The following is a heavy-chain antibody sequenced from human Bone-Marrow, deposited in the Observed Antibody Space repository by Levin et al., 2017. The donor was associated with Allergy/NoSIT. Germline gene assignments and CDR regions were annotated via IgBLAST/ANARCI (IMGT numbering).Heavy chain of an antibody. D-gene: IGHD1-1*01. CDR1: GYNFLDYA. CDR3: SRVQGTFAEPPPITHYSMDV. V-gene: IGHV1-18*01. J-gene: IGHJ6*02. Sequence: EASVKVSCKTSGYNFLDYAVTWVRQAPGQGLEWMGCISGYNGETTYAQRFQDRVTVTTDQHTRTAYMELRGLRPDDTAVYFCSRVQGTFAEPPPITHYSMDVWGQGTAVLVSS. CDR2: ISGYNGET.